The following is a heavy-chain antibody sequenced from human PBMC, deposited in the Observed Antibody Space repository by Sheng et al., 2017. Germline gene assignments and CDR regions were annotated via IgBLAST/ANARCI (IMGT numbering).Heavy chain of an antibody. V-gene: IGHV4-59*11. Sequence: QVQLQESGPGLVKPFRRPLSPHLHXLWCLHQKSLLELDPAAPREGTGVDWIYLLQWEHQPQPLPLKXRVTMSVDTSKNEFSLKLSSVTAADTAVYYCARDGSQLAPYDAFNIWGQGTMVSVSS. D-gene: IGHD2-2*01. CDR1: CLHQKSL. J-gene: IGHJ3*02. CDR2: LLQWEH. CDR3: ARDGSQLAPYDAFNI.